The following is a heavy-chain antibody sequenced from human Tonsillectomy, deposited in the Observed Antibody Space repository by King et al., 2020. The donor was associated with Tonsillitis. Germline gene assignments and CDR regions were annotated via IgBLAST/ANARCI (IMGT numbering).Heavy chain of an antibody. Sequence: VQLVESGAEVKKPGASVKVSCKASGYTFTGYYMHWVRQAPGQGLEWMGWINPNSGGTNYAQKFQGRVTMTRDTSISTAYMELSRLRSDDTAVYYCAGGRWRYGTTGTSNTDYWGQGTLVTVSS. J-gene: IGHJ4*02. D-gene: IGHD1-1*01. V-gene: IGHV1-2*02. CDR2: INPNSGGT. CDR3: AGGRWRYGTTGTSNTDY. CDR1: GYTFTGYY.